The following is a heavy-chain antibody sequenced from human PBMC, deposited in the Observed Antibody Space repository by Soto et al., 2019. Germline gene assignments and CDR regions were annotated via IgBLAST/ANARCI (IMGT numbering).Heavy chain of an antibody. V-gene: IGHV4-39*01. CDR3: ARHVGLYYNCNYRLGFDY. J-gene: IGHJ4*02. D-gene: IGHD1-7*01. Sequence: QLQLQESGPGLVKPSETLSLTCTVSGGSISSSSYYWGWIRQPPGRGLEWIGSIYYSGSTYYNPSLKSPVTISVDTAKDHFSLKLSSVAAADPAVYYCARHVGLYYNCNYRLGFDYWGQGTQVTVSS. CDR1: GGSISSSSYY. CDR2: IYYSGST.